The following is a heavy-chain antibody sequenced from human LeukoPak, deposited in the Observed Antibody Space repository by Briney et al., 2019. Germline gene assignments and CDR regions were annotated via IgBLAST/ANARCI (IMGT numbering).Heavy chain of an antibody. J-gene: IGHJ4*02. D-gene: IGHD2-8*01. V-gene: IGHV4-61*02. CDR2: IYTSGST. CDR1: GGSISSGSYY. Sequence: PSETLSLTCTVSGGSISSGSYYWSWIRQPAGKGLEWIVRIYTSGSTNYNPSLKSRVTISVDTSKNQFSLKLSSVTAADTAVYDCARTGYCTNGVCEEANYWGQGTLVTVSS. CDR3: ARTGYCTNGVCEEANY.